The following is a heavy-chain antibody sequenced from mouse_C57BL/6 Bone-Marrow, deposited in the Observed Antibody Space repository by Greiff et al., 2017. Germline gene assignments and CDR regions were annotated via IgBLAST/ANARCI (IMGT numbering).Heavy chain of an antibody. J-gene: IGHJ2*01. V-gene: IGHV1-59*01. Sequence: QVQLQQPGAELVRPGTSVKLSCKASGYTFTSYWMHWVKQRPGQGLEWIGVIDPSDSYTNYNQKFKGKATLTVDTSSSTAYMQLSSLTSEDSAVXCCARRKYYYNIFDYWGQGTTLPASS. CDR2: IDPSDSYT. D-gene: IGHD1-1*01. CDR3: ARRKYYYNIFDY. CDR1: GYTFTSYW.